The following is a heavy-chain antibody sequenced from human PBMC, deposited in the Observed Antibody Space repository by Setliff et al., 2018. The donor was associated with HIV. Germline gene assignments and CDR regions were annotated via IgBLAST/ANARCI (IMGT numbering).Heavy chain of an antibody. D-gene: IGHD1-1*01. J-gene: IGHJ4*02. CDR2: IYTSGST. CDR3: AQLGMVDDFDY. V-gene: IGHV4-4*07. Sequence: SETLSLTCTVSGSSISSNYYWAWIRQPAGKGLEWIGRIYTSGSTNYNPSLKSRVTISVDTSKNQFSLKLSSVTAADTAVYYCAQLGMVDDFDYWGQGTLVTVSS. CDR1: GSSISSNYY.